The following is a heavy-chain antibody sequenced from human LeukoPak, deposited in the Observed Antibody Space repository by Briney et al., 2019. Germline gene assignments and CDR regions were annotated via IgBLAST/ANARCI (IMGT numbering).Heavy chain of an antibody. CDR3: ARDWGSWFGEFDAFDI. CDR2: IYYSGST. D-gene: IGHD3-10*01. J-gene: IGHJ3*02. Sequence: SETLSLTCTVSGGSISSSSYYWGWIRQPPGKGLEWIGSIYYSGSTYYNPSLKSRVTISVDTSKNQFSLKLSSVTAADTAVYYCARDWGSWFGEFDAFDIWGQGTMVTVSS. CDR1: GGSISSSSYY. V-gene: IGHV4-39*07.